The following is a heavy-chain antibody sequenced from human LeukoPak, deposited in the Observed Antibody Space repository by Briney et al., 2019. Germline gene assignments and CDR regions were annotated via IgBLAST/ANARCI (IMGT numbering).Heavy chain of an antibody. CDR2: INHSGTT. CDR1: GGAFSDYY. D-gene: IGHD3-9*01. V-gene: IGHV4-34*01. CDR3: ARDLLPYDLLTGRDAFDI. Sequence: SDTLSLTCAVYGGAFSDYYWSWIRQPPGKGLEWIGEINHSGTTNYNPSLKRRVSVLVDTSRNQFSLKLSSVTAADTAVYYCARDLLPYDLLTGRDAFDIWGQGTMVTVSS. J-gene: IGHJ3*02.